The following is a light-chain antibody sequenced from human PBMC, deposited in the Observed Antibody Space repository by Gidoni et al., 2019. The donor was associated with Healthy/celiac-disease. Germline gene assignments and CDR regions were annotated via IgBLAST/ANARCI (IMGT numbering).Light chain of an antibody. Sequence: DIQMTQSPSSLSASVGDRVTITCRASQSISSYLNWYQQKPGKAPKLLIYAASSLQSGVPSRFSGSGAGTDFTLTISSLQPEDFATYYCQQSYRTPYTFGQXTKREIK. V-gene: IGKV1-39*01. CDR1: QSISSY. J-gene: IGKJ2*01. CDR2: AAS. CDR3: QQSYRTPYT.